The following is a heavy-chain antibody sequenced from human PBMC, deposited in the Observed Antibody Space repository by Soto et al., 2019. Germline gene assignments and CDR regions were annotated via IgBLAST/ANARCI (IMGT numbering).Heavy chain of an antibody. J-gene: IGHJ4*02. CDR3: ASTGSASDFRVPIYY. CDR2: IYFNGST. Sequence: QLQLQESGPGLVKPSETPSLTCTVSGASISSRSYYWGWIRQPPGMGLEYIATIYFNGSTYYNSSLKSRITISVDMSKNQFSLKVNSVTAADTAVYFCASTGSASDFRVPIYYWGQGTLLTVSS. D-gene: IGHD3-3*01. V-gene: IGHV4-39*01. CDR1: GASISSRSYY.